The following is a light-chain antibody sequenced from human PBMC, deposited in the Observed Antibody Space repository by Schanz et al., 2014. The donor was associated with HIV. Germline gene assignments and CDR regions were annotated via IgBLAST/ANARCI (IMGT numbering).Light chain of an antibody. V-gene: IGKV1-33*01. Sequence: DIQLTQAPSSLSASVGDSLTITCQASQDISGHLNWYQQKPGKAPKILIYDASNLETGVPSRFSGSGSGTDFTVTINSLQPEDIATYYCQQYDSFPWTFGQGTKVEIK. J-gene: IGKJ1*01. CDR3: QQYDSFPWT. CDR1: QDISGH. CDR2: DAS.